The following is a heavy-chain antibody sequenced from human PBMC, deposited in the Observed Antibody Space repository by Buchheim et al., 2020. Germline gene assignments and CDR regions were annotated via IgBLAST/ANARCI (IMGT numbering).Heavy chain of an antibody. CDR1: GFTFSSYA. Sequence: EVQLLESGGGLVQPGGSLRLSCAASGFTFSSYAMGWVRQAPGKGLEWVSVISNSGGSTYYADSVKGRFTVSRDNSKNTLYLQMNSLRAEDTAVYYCARDASSGWSFAEYFQHWGQGTL. CDR2: ISNSGGST. J-gene: IGHJ1*01. V-gene: IGHV3-23*01. D-gene: IGHD6-19*01. CDR3: ARDASSGWSFAEYFQH.